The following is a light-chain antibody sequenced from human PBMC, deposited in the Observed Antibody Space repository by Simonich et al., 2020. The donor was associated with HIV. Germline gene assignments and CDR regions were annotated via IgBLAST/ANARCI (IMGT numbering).Light chain of an antibody. J-gene: IGKJ5*01. CDR3: QQFNSYPIT. CDR2: DAS. Sequence: AIQLTQSPSSLSASVGDRITIACRASQGISSALAWYQQKPGKAPKLLIYDASSLESGVPSRFSGSGSGTDFTLTISSLQPEDFATYYCQQFNSYPITFGQGTRLEIK. CDR1: QGISSA. V-gene: IGKV1-13*02.